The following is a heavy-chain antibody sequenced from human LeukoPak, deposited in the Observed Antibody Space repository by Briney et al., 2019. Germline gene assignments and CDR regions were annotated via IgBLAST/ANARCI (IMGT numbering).Heavy chain of an antibody. D-gene: IGHD2-15*01. Sequence: ASVKVSCKASGYTFTSYGISWVRQAPGQGLEWMGWISAYNGNTNFAQKLQGRIAMTTDTSTSTAYMELRSLRSDDTAVYYCVRSGYCYGGTCHSGAFDIWGQGTVVTVSS. CDR3: VRSGYCYGGTCHSGAFDI. J-gene: IGHJ3*02. V-gene: IGHV1-18*01. CDR1: GYTFTSYG. CDR2: ISAYNGNT.